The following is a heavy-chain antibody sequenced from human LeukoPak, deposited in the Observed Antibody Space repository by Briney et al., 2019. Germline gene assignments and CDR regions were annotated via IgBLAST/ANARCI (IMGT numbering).Heavy chain of an antibody. J-gene: IGHJ3*02. D-gene: IGHD1-26*01. CDR2: IDYIGST. V-gene: IGHV4-59*01. CDR3: TRDRRRDLLHAFDI. CDR1: GGTISRYY. Sequence: PSETLSLTCTVSGGTISRYYWSWIRQPPGKGLEWIAYIDYIGSTNYNPSLKSRLTISLDASKNQFSLKLSSVTAADTAVYYCTRDRRRDLLHAFDIWSQGTMVTVSS.